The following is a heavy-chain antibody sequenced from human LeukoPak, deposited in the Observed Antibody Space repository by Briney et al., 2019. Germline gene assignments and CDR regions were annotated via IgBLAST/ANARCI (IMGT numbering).Heavy chain of an antibody. J-gene: IGHJ3*02. CDR2: IYYSGTT. CDR1: GGSLNPYY. V-gene: IGHV4-59*01. CDR3: ARHENYAFDI. Sequence: SETLSLTCTVSGGSLNPYYWTWIRQPPGKGLEWLGYIYYSGTTIYNPSLNSRVTISLDTPKNQFSLRLSSVTAADTAVYYCARHENYAFDIWGQGTMVTVSS.